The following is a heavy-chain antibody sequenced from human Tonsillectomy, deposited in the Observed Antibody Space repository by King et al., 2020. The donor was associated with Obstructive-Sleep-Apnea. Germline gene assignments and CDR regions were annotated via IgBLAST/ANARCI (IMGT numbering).Heavy chain of an antibody. CDR3: AKDSSWDQMSFNYYFDY. V-gene: IGHV3-23*04. Sequence: DVQLVESGGGLVQPGGSLRISCAASGFTFSSYAMSWVRQTPGKGLEWVSGISGSGGSTYYADSAKGRFTISRDNFKNTVYLQMSSLRAEDTAVYYCAKDSSWDQMSFNYYFDYWGQGTLVTVSS. CDR2: ISGSGGST. CDR1: GFTFSSYA. J-gene: IGHJ4*02. D-gene: IGHD1-20*01.